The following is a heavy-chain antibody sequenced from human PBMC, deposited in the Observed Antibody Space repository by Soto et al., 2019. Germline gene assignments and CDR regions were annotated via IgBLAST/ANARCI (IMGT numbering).Heavy chain of an antibody. CDR1: GGSISSYY. Sequence: SETLSLTCTVSGGSISSYYWGWIRQPPGKGLEWIGYIYYSGSTNYNPSLKSRVTISVDTSKNQFSLKLSSVTAADTAVYYCARDTSYSSSSGGFDYWGQGTLVTVSS. CDR3: ARDTSYSSSSGGFDY. CDR2: IYYSGST. J-gene: IGHJ4*02. V-gene: IGHV4-59*01. D-gene: IGHD6-6*01.